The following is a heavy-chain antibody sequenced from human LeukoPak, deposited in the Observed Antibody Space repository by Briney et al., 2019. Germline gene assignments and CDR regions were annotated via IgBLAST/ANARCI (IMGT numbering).Heavy chain of an antibody. Sequence: SETLSLTCAVYGGSFSGYYWSWIRQPPGKGLEWIGEINHSGSTNYNPSLKSRVTISVDTSKNQFSLKVNSVTAADSAVYYCARDTSGYAREDYWGQGILVTVSS. CDR3: ARDTSGYAREDY. CDR2: INHSGST. CDR1: GGSFSGYY. V-gene: IGHV4-34*01. D-gene: IGHD3-22*01. J-gene: IGHJ4*02.